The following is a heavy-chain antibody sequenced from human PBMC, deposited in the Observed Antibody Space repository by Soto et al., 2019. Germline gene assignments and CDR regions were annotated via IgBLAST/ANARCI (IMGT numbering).Heavy chain of an antibody. Sequence: QVQLVESGGGVVQPGRSLRLSCAASGFTFSSYAMHWVRQAPGKGLEWVAVISYDGSNKYYADSVKGRFTISRDNSKNTLYLQMNSLRAEDTAVYYCARPYTPYYGGNGDWYFDLWGRGTLVTVSS. V-gene: IGHV3-30-3*01. CDR2: ISYDGSNK. CDR3: ARPYTPYYGGNGDWYFDL. CDR1: GFTFSSYA. D-gene: IGHD4-17*01. J-gene: IGHJ2*01.